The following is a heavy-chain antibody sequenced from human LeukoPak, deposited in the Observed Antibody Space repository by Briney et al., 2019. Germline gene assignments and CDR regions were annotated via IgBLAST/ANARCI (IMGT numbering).Heavy chain of an antibody. Sequence: PGGSLRLSCAASGFTFTSYAMSWVRQAPGKGLEWVSVISGSGGSTYYADSVKGRFTISRDNSQNTLYLQMNSLRAENTAVFYCAKCREGIAAPYTDYWGQGTLVTVSS. D-gene: IGHD6-13*01. CDR2: ISGSGGST. V-gene: IGHV3-23*01. CDR1: GFTFTSYA. J-gene: IGHJ4*02. CDR3: AKCREGIAAPYTDY.